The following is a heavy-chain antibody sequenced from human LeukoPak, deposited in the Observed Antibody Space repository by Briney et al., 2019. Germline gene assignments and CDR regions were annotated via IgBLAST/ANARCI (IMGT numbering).Heavy chain of an antibody. Sequence: SPTLSLTFAISGDSVSIHSATWNWIRQSPSRGLEWLGRTYYRSRWYNHDALSVRGRITVNPDTSKNQFSLQLNSVTPEDTAVYYCARGLNWDFDYWGQGTLVTVSS. D-gene: IGHD7-27*01. CDR2: TYYRSRWYN. V-gene: IGHV6-1*01. CDR3: ARGLNWDFDY. CDR1: GDSVSIHSAT. J-gene: IGHJ4*02.